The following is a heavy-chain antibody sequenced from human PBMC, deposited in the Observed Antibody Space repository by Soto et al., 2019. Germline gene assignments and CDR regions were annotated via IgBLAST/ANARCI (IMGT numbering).Heavy chain of an antibody. J-gene: IGHJ3*01. CDR3: ANYRVRGSDPAGAFDL. Sequence: PGGSLRLSCADSGFTFSTYPMTWIRQAPGKGLEWVSTITNNGDYTYYADSVKGRFTISRDNSKNMLYLHMNTLRVDDTAVYYCANYRVRGSDPAGAFDLWGQGTRVTGSS. D-gene: IGHD1-26*01. V-gene: IGHV3-23*01. CDR2: ITNNGDYT. CDR1: GFTFSTYP.